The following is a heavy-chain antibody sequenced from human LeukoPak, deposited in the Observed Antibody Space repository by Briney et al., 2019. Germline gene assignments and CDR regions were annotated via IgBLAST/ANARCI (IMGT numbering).Heavy chain of an antibody. J-gene: IGHJ3*02. CDR2: VCTSSSA. Sequence: SQTLSLTCTGYGGTICSGSYFRSWIRQPPGKGLEINRRVCTSSSANYNPSLMSRVTISVNTSKNQFSLKLRSVTAADSSVSSCARAYHWGELLRTGAFDIWGQGTMVTVSS. CDR1: GGTICSGSYF. V-gene: IGHV4-61*02. CDR3: ARAYHWGELLRTGAFDI. D-gene: IGHD1-26*01.